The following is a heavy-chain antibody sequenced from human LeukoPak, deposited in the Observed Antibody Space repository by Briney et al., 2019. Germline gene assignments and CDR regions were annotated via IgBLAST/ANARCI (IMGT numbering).Heavy chain of an antibody. D-gene: IGHD1-26*01. CDR1: GGSISSSSYY. Sequence: PSETLSLTCTVSGGSISSSSYYWGWIRQPPGKGLEWIGGIYYSGSTYYNPSLKSRVTISVDTSKNQFSLKLNSVTAADTAMYYCARLFHPALSGNYPFDYWGQGTLVTVSS. CDR2: IYYSGST. CDR3: ARLFHPALSGNYPFDY. J-gene: IGHJ4*02. V-gene: IGHV4-39*07.